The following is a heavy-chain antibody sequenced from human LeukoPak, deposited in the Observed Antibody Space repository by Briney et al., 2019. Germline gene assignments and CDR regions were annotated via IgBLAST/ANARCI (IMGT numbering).Heavy chain of an antibody. CDR1: GYIFTSYW. CDR2: IYPGDSDT. D-gene: IGHD3-22*01. Sequence: PGESLKISFKGSGYIFTSYWIGWVRQLPGKSLEWVGIIYPGDSDTRYSPSFQGQVTISADKSISTAYLQWSRLKASDSAMYYCTRPRSSGYYYAFAFDIWGEGTMVTVSS. J-gene: IGHJ3*02. V-gene: IGHV5-51*01. CDR3: TRPRSSGYYYAFAFDI.